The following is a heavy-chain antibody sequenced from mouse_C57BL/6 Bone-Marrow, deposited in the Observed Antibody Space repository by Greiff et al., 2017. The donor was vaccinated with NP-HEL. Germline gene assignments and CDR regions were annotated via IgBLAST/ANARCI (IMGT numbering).Heavy chain of an antibody. CDR2: IHPNSGST. D-gene: IGHD2-1*01. J-gene: IGHJ1*03. CDR1: GYTFTSYW. V-gene: IGHV1-64*01. Sequence: QVQLQQPGAELVKPGASVKLSCKASGYTFTSYWMHWVKQRPGQGLEWIGMIHPNSGSTNYNEKFKSKATLTVDKSSSTAYMQLSSLTSEDSAVYYGARFYGNYWYFEVWGTGTTVTVSS. CDR3: ARFYGNYWYFEV.